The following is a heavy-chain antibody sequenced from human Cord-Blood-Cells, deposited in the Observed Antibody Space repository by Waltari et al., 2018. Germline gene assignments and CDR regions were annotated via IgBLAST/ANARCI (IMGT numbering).Heavy chain of an antibody. CDR2: INHSGST. V-gene: IGHV4-34*01. CDR3: ARTYGSGSYHHFDY. J-gene: IGHJ4*02. Sequence: QVQLQQWGAGLLKPSETLSLTCAVYGGSFSGYYWSWIRQPPGKGLEWIGEINHSGSTNYNPSLKSRVTISVDTSKNQFSLKLSSVTAADTAVYYCARTYGSGSYHHFDYWGQGTLVTVSS. D-gene: IGHD3-10*01. CDR1: GGSFSGYY.